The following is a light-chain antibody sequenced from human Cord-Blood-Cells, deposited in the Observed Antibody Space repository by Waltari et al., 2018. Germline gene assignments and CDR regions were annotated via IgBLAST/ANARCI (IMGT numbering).Light chain of an antibody. CDR3: QQYNSYSYT. V-gene: IGKV1-5*01. CDR1: QSISSW. CDR2: DAS. J-gene: IGKJ2*01. Sequence: DIQMTQSPSTLSASVGDRVTITCRASQSISSWLAWYQQKPGKAPKLLIYDASSLESGVPSRFSASGSWTEFTLTISSLQPDDFATYYCQQYNSYSYTFGQGTKLEIK.